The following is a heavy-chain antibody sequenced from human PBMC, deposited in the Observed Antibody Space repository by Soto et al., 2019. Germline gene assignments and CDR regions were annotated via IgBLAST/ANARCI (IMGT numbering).Heavy chain of an antibody. J-gene: IGHJ3*02. CDR1: GFTFSDYA. D-gene: IGHD2-15*01. Sequence: GGSLRLSCAASGFTFSDYAMSWVRQAPGKGLEWVSGLGGSNSDTHYAASVEGRFTVSRDNSRSTLFLQMNSLRVEDTAVYYCAKDKVDHNSVWDPFDIWGQGTMVTVSS. CDR2: LGGSNSDT. V-gene: IGHV3-23*01. CDR3: AKDKVDHNSVWDPFDI.